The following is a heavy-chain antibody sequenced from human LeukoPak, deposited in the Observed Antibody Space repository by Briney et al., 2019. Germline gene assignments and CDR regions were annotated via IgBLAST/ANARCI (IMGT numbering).Heavy chain of an antibody. CDR2: IKQDGSEK. J-gene: IGHJ5*02. CDR3: ARAANNDILTGHFTGFDP. CDR1: GFTFSNYF. D-gene: IGHD3-9*01. V-gene: IGHV3-7*01. Sequence: GGSLRLSCAASGFTFSNYFMSWVRQAPGKGLEWVANIKQDGSEKYYVGSVKGRFTISRDNAKNSLYLQMNRLRAEDTAVYYCARAANNDILTGHFTGFDPWGRGTLVTVSS.